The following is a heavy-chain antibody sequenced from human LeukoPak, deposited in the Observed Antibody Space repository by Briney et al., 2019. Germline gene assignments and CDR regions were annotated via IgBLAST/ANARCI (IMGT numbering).Heavy chain of an antibody. CDR1: GYTFTGYY. J-gene: IGHJ4*02. Sequence: ASVKVSCKASGYTFTGYYMHWVRQAPGQGLEWMGWINPNSGGTNYAQKFQGRVTTTRDTSISTAYMELSRLRSDDTAVYYCARDLGIVVVPAASGLDYWGQGTLVTVSS. CDR2: INPNSGGT. D-gene: IGHD2-2*01. V-gene: IGHV1-2*02. CDR3: ARDLGIVVVPAASGLDY.